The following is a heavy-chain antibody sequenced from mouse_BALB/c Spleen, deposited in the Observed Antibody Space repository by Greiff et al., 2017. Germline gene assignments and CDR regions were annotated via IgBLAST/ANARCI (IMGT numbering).Heavy chain of an antibody. CDR1: GYTFTSYW. D-gene: IGHD1-1*01. CDR3: TRRNYGSSFDY. V-gene: IGHV1-5*01. J-gene: IGHJ2*01. CDR2: IYPGNSDT. Sequence: EVQLQQSGTVLARPGASVKMSCKASGYTFTSYWMHWVKQRPGQGLEWIGAIYPGNSDTSYNQKFKGKAKLTAVTSTSTAYMELSSLTNEDSAVYYCTRRNYGSSFDYWGQGTTLTVSS.